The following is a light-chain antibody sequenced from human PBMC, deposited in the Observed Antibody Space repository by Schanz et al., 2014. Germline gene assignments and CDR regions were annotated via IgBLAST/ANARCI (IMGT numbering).Light chain of an antibody. CDR2: AAS. Sequence: DIQMTQSPSTLSASVGDRVTITCRASQRISHWLAWYQQKPGKAPKLLIYAASSLQSGVPSRFSGSGSGTDFTLTISSLQPEDFATYYCQQGYDTPVWTFGQGTKVEVK. CDR1: QRISHW. CDR3: QQGYDTPVWT. J-gene: IGKJ1*01. V-gene: IGKV1-39*01.